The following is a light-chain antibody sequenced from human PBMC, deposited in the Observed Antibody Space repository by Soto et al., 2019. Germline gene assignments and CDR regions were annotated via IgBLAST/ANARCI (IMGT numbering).Light chain of an antibody. J-gene: IGLJ2*01. V-gene: IGLV1-51*01. CDR1: GSNIGNNY. CDR2: DSN. CDR3: GTWDSRLSAVV. Sequence: QSALTQPPSVSAAPGQKVTISCSGSGSNIGNNYVFWYQQLPGTAPKFLIYDSNKRPSGIPDRFSGSRSGTSATLDITGLQTGDEADYYCGTWDSRLSAVVFGGGTKVTVL.